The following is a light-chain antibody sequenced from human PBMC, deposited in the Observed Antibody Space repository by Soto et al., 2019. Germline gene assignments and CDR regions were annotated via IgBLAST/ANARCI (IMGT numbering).Light chain of an antibody. CDR2: DAS. CDR3: QQRSNWPRT. CDR1: QSVSSY. J-gene: IGKJ3*01. Sequence: EIVLTQSPATLSLSPGERATLSCRASQSVSSYLAWYQQKSGQAPRLLIYDASNRATGIPARFSGSGSGTDFTLTISSLEPEDFAVYSCQQRSNWPRTFGPGTKVDIK. V-gene: IGKV3-11*01.